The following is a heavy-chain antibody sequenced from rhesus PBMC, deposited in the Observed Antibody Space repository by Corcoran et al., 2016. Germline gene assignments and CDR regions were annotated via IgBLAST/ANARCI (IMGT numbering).Heavy chain of an antibody. CDR2: IRNKAHGGTA. Sequence: EVRLVESGGGLVQPGGSLRLSCAASGFTFSDYYMRWVRQAPGKGLEWVGFIRNKAHGGTAEYAASVKGRFTISRDDSKSIASLQMNSLKTEDTAVYYCASGGYSVFGIDYWGQGVLVTVSS. CDR1: GFTFSDYY. J-gene: IGHJ4*01. CDR3: ASGGYSVFGIDY. D-gene: IGHD5-24*01. V-gene: IGHV3-116*02.